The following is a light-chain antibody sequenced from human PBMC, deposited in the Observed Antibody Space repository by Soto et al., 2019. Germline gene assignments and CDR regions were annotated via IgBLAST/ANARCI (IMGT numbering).Light chain of an antibody. J-gene: IGKJ2*01. Sequence: EIVMTQSPATLSVSPGERATLSCRASQNLSRNLAWYQQQPGQAPRLLIYYASTRATGIPDRFSGSGSGTDFTLTISSLQSEDSAVYYCQQYDNWPHTFGQGTKLEIK. CDR3: QQYDNWPHT. CDR2: YAS. CDR1: QNLSRN. V-gene: IGKV3-15*01.